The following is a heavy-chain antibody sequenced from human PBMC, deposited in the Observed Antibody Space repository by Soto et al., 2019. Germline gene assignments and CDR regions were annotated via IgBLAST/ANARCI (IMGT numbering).Heavy chain of an antibody. CDR3: AKDPLTVTPYFDY. Sequence: EVQVLESGGGLVQPGGSLRLSCAASGFTFSNYAMSWVRQAPGKGLEWVSTISGSGDNTDYVDCVKGRFTISRDNSKNTLYLQMNSLRAEDTAVYYCAKDPLTVTPYFDYWGQGTLVTVSS. CDR2: ISGSGDNT. CDR1: GFTFSNYA. J-gene: IGHJ4*02. V-gene: IGHV3-23*01. D-gene: IGHD4-17*01.